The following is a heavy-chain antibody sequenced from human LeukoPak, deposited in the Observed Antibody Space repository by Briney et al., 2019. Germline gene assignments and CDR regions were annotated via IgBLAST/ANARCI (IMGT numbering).Heavy chain of an antibody. CDR1: GYTFTSYG. CDR2: ISAYNGNT. D-gene: IGHD2-15*01. CDR3: ARDRTLPGSVGRRAYYYGMDV. Sequence: ASVTVSFKASGYTFTSYGIIWVRQPPGQGLEWMGWISAYNGNTNYAQKLQGRVTMTTDTSTSTAYMALRSLRSDDTAVYYCARDRTLPGSVGRRAYYYGMDVWGQGTTVTVSS. J-gene: IGHJ6*02. V-gene: IGHV1-18*01.